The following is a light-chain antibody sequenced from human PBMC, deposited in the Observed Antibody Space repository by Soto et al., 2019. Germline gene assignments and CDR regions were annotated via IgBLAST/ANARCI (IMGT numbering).Light chain of an antibody. V-gene: IGKV3-20*01. CDR1: QSVSSSY. J-gene: IGKJ1*01. CDR3: QQYGSSQWT. Sequence: EVVLTQSPATLSLSPGERATLSCRASQSVSSSYLAWYQQKPGQAPRLLIYDASNRATGIPARFSGSGSGTDFTLTISRLEPEDFAVYYCQQYGSSQWTFGQGTKVDIK. CDR2: DAS.